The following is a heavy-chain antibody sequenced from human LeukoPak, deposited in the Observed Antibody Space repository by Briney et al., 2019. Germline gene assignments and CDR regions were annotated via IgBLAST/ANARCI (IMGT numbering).Heavy chain of an antibody. CDR2: ISSIGSYT. V-gene: IGHV3-11*03. CDR1: GFTFSDHY. D-gene: IGHD6-13*01. J-gene: IGHJ4*02. CDR3: ASPAAGTNFDC. Sequence: GGSLRLSCAASGFTFSDHYMSWIRQAPGKGLEWVSYISSIGSYTNYADSVKGRFTVSRDNAKNSLYLQMNSLRVEDTAVYYCASPAAGTNFDCWGQGTLVTVSS.